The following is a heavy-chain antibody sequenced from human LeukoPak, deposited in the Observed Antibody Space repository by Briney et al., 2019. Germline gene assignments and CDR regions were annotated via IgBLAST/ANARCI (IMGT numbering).Heavy chain of an antibody. CDR3: ARDPSIQLWPYDAFDI. Sequence: GGSLRLSCAASGFTFSSYSMNWVRQAPGKGLEWVSYISSSSSTIYYADSVKGRFTISRDNSKNTLYLQMNSLRAEDTAVYYCARDPSIQLWPYDAFDIWGQGTMVTVSS. J-gene: IGHJ3*02. CDR1: GFTFSSYS. D-gene: IGHD5-18*01. V-gene: IGHV3-48*01. CDR2: ISSSSSTI.